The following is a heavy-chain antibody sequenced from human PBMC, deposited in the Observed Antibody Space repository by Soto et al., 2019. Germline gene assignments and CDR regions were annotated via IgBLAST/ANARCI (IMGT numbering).Heavy chain of an antibody. D-gene: IGHD6-19*01. J-gene: IGHJ6*02. V-gene: IGHV4-30-4*08. Sequence: SETLSLTCIVSGGSVNSGDYYWSWIRQRPGNGLEWIGYIYYTGNTYYNPSLKSRVTISVDRSKNQFSLKLSSVTAADTAVYYCAREPRGWYPFGMDVWGQGTTVTVSS. CDR1: GGSVNSGDYY. CDR2: IYYTGNT. CDR3: AREPRGWYPFGMDV.